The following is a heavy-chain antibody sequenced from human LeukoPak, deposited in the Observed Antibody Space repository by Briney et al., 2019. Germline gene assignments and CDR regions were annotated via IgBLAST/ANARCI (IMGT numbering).Heavy chain of an antibody. CDR1: GFTFSDYY. CDR2: ISSSGSTI. J-gene: IGHJ6*02. V-gene: IGHV3-11*01. Sequence: NPGGSLRLSCAASGFTFSDYYMSWIRQAPGKGLEWVSYISSSGSTIYYADSVKGRFTISRDNAKNSLYLQMNSLRAEDTAVYYCAREGYGSGSYKYYYYGMDVWGQGTTVTVSS. CDR3: AREGYGSGSYKYYYYGMDV. D-gene: IGHD3-10*01.